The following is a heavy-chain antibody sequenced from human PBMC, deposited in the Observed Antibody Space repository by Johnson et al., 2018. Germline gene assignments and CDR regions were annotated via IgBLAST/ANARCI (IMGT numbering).Heavy chain of an antibody. Sequence: QVQLVQSGGGVVQPGRSLRLSCAASGFTFSSYGMHWVRQAPGKGLEWVAVIWYDGSNKYYADSVKGRFTISRENSKNTLYLQRNSLGVEDTAVYYCARGHRDLGGFDIWGQGTMVTVSS. CDR2: IWYDGSNK. CDR1: GFTFSSYG. D-gene: IGHD1-14*01. V-gene: IGHV3-33*01. J-gene: IGHJ3*02. CDR3: ARGHRDLGGFDI.